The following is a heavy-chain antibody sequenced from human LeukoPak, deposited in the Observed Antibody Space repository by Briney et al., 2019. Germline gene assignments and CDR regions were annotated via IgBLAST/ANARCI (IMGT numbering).Heavy chain of an antibody. Sequence: GGSLRLSCAASGFTFNSYGMHWVRQAPGKGLEWVAVISYDGSNKYYADSVKGRFTISGDNSKNTLYLQMNSLRVEDTAVYYCAKVKVAGKMYNWFDPWGQGTLVTVSS. J-gene: IGHJ5*02. V-gene: IGHV3-30*18. CDR3: AKVKVAGKMYNWFDP. CDR1: GFTFNSYG. CDR2: ISYDGSNK. D-gene: IGHD6-19*01.